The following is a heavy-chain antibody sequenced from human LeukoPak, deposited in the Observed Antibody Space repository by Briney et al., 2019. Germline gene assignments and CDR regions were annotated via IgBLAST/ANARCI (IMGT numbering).Heavy chain of an antibody. D-gene: IGHD1-26*01. Sequence: SETLSLTCTVSGGSISSTTYYWDWIRQPPGKGLEWIGTIYYSGSTYYNPSLMSRVTISVDTSKNQFSLNLSSVTAADTAMYYCAREDSGISDDAFDIWGQGTMVTISS. CDR3: AREDSGISDDAFDI. V-gene: IGHV4-39*07. CDR1: GGSISSTTYY. CDR2: IYYSGST. J-gene: IGHJ3*02.